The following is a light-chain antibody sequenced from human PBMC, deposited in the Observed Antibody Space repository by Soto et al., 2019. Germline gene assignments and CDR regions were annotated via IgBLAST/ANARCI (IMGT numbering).Light chain of an antibody. Sequence: EIVLTHSPATLSLSPWEIATLSCRASQSVSSYLAWYQQKPGLAPRLLIYYISTRATGIPARFSGSGSGAEFTPTINSLQSEDSAVYYCQQHNQWPITIGQGTRLEIK. V-gene: IGKV3-11*01. J-gene: IGKJ5*01. CDR3: QQHNQWPIT. CDR1: QSVSSY. CDR2: YIS.